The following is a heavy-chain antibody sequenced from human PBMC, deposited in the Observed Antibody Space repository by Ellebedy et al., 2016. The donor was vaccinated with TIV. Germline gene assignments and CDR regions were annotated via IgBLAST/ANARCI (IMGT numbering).Heavy chain of an antibody. Sequence: SETLSLTXAVYGGSFSGYYWSWIRQPPGKGLEWIGYIYYSGSTYYNPSLKSRVTISVDTSKNQFSLKLSSVTAADTAVYYCARMYIVVVSSPRDAFDIWGQGTMVTVSS. J-gene: IGHJ3*02. CDR1: GGSFSGYY. CDR2: IYYSGST. V-gene: IGHV4-30-4*01. D-gene: IGHD2-15*01. CDR3: ARMYIVVVSSPRDAFDI.